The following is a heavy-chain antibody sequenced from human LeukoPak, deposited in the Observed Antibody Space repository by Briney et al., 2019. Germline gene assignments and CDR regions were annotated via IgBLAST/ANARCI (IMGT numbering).Heavy chain of an antibody. D-gene: IGHD5-18*01. CDR2: ISSSSSYI. CDR1: GFTFSSYS. Sequence: GGSLRLSCAASGFTFSSYSMNWVRQAPGKGLEWVSSISSSSSYIYYADSVKGRFTISRDNAKNSLYLQMNSLRAEDTAVYYCAREIQRGYSYGKFDYWCQGTLVTVSS. V-gene: IGHV3-21*01. CDR3: AREIQRGYSYGKFDY. J-gene: IGHJ4*02.